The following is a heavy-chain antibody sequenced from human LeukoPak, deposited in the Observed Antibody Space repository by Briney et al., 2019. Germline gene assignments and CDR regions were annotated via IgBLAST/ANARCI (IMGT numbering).Heavy chain of an antibody. D-gene: IGHD3-10*01. CDR1: GFTFSSYG. Sequence: PGGSLRLSYAASGFTFSSYGMHWVRQAPGKGLEWVSSISSSSSYIYYADSVKGRFTISRDNAKNSLYLQMNSLRAEDTAVYYCARDKGGDTMVRGVIITRRPYYFDYWGQGTLVTVSS. CDR2: ISSSSSYI. J-gene: IGHJ4*02. CDR3: ARDKGGDTMVRGVIITRRPYYFDY. V-gene: IGHV3-21*01.